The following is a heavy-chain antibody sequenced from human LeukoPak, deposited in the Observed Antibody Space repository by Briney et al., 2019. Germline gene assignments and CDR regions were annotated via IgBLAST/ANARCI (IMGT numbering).Heavy chain of an antibody. Sequence: GASVKVSCKASGYTFTSYYMHWVRQAPGQGLEWMGIINPSGGSTSYAQKFQGRVTITADESTSTAYMELSSLRSEDTAVYYCARDYFGDRYGSGSYYNDIKLNWFDPWGQGTLVTVSS. D-gene: IGHD3-10*01. V-gene: IGHV1-46*01. J-gene: IGHJ5*02. CDR1: GYTFTSYY. CDR2: INPSGGST. CDR3: ARDYFGDRYGSGSYYNDIKLNWFDP.